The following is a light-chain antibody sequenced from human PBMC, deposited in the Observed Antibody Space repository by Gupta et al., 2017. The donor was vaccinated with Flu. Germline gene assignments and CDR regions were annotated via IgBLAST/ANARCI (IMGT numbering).Light chain of an antibody. V-gene: IGKV3-15*01. CDR2: GAS. CDR1: QSITYD. Sequence: EITMTQSPATLSVSPGERATLSCRASQSITYDLAWYQQKPGQAPRLLIYGASTRATGVPTRFSGSGSGTEFTLTISSLQSEDSAVYFCQEYYTWLHTFGPGTKLEIK. J-gene: IGKJ2*01. CDR3: QEYYTWLHT.